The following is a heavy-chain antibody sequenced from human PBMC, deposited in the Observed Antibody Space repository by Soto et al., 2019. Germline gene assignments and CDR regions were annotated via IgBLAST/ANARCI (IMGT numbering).Heavy chain of an antibody. J-gene: IGHJ4*02. CDR1: GFTVSNIG. CDR3: VRERPRAVSTLPRFDS. V-gene: IGHV3-33*01. CDR2: IWFDGSRE. D-gene: IGHD6-25*01. Sequence: QVQLVESGGGVVQPGRSLRLSCVAAGFTVSNIGMHWVRQAPGKGLEWVAVIWFDGSREYYADSVRGRFTISRDNSKNTLYLQMNSLGADDSALYYCVRERPRAVSTLPRFDSWGQGALVTVSS.